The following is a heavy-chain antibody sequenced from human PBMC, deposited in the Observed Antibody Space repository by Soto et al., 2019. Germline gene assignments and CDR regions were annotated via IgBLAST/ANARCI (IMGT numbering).Heavy chain of an antibody. D-gene: IGHD1-26*01. Sequence: SLRLSCAASGFTFSSYGMHWVRQAPGKGLEWVAVISYDGSNKYYADSVKGRFTISRDNSKNTLYLQMNSLRAEDTAVYYCAKDAGPWELLSRAYWGQGTLVTVSS. J-gene: IGHJ4*02. CDR1: GFTFSSYG. CDR3: AKDAGPWELLSRAY. V-gene: IGHV3-30*18. CDR2: ISYDGSNK.